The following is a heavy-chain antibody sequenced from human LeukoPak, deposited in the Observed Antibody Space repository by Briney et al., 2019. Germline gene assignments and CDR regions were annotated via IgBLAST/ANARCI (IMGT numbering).Heavy chain of an antibody. Sequence: SETLSLTCTVSGGSITSHYLIWIRQPPGKGLEWLGYIYSSGATNYNLSLRSRLTISVDTSKNQFSLMLTSVTAADTAVYYCARVRADSSNEAFDIWGQGTVVTVS. D-gene: IGHD6-6*01. CDR3: ARVRADSSNEAFDI. V-gene: IGHV4-59*11. CDR1: GGSITSHY. J-gene: IGHJ3*02. CDR2: IYSSGAT.